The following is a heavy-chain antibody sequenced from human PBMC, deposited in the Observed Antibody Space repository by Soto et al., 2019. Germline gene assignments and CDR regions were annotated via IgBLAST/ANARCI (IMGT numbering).Heavy chain of an antibody. J-gene: IGHJ4*02. CDR2: IFSNDEK. Sequence: SGPTLVNPTETLTLTCTVSGFSLSNARMGVSWIRQPPGKALEWLAHIFSNDEKSYSTSLKSRLTISKDTSKSQVVLTMTNMDPVDTATYYCPRTRGYSYGYRDYWGQGTLVTVSS. D-gene: IGHD5-18*01. V-gene: IGHV2-26*01. CDR3: PRTRGYSYGYRDY. CDR1: GFSLSNARMG.